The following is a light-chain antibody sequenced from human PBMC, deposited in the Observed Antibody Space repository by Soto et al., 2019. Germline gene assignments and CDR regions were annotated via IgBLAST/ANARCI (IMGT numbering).Light chain of an antibody. J-gene: IGKJ4*01. CDR1: QGISSW. V-gene: IGKV1-12*01. CDR3: QQSNSFPFT. Sequence: DIQMTQSPSSVSASVGGRVTITCRASQGISSWLAWYQQKPGKAPKPLIYAACSLQSGVPSRFSGSGYGTDFTLTISILQAEDFATYCGQQSNSFPFTCDGGPKVETK. CDR2: AAC.